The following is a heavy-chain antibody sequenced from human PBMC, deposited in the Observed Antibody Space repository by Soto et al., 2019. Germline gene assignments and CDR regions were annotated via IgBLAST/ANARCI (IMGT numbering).Heavy chain of an antibody. CDR1: GGSISSGGYY. CDR2: TYDSGST. D-gene: IGHD3-3*01. Sequence: QVQLQESGPGLVKPSQTLSLTCTVSGGSISSGGYYWSWLRQHPGTGLEWIGYTYDSGSTYYNPSLKSRVPIAVDTSKNQFSLKLSSVTAADTAVYYCARTQGYDGAFDIWGQGTMVTVSS. V-gene: IGHV4-31*03. J-gene: IGHJ3*02. CDR3: ARTQGYDGAFDI.